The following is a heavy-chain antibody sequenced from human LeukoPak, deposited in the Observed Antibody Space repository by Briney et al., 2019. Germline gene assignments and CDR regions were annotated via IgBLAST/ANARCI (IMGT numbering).Heavy chain of an antibody. D-gene: IGHD2-15*01. J-gene: IGHJ6*02. CDR1: GFTFRSCA. CDR2: ITYDGNND. Sequence: GGSLRLSCAASGFTFRSCAMHWVRQAPGKGLEWLADITYDGNNDYYADSVKGRFTISRDNSKNTLFLQMNSLRSADTAVYFCVRDQYPVVPGATGMDVWGQGTTVTVSS. V-gene: IGHV3-30-3*01. CDR3: VRDQYPVVPGATGMDV.